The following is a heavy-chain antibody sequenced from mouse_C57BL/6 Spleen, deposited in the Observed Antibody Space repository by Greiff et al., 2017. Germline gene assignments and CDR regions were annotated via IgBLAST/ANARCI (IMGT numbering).Heavy chain of an antibody. V-gene: IGHV1-4*01. Sequence: VQLQESGAELARPGASVKMSCKASGYTFTSYTMHWVKQRPGQGLEWIGYINPSSGYTKYNQKFKDKATLTADKSSSTAYMQLSSLTSEDSAVYYCARSVITTVGDYWGQGTTLTVSS. CDR2: INPSSGYT. D-gene: IGHD1-1*01. CDR3: ARSVITTVGDY. J-gene: IGHJ2*01. CDR1: GYTFTSYT.